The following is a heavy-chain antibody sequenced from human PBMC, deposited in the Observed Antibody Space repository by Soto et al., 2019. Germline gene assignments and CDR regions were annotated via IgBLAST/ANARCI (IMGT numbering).Heavy chain of an antibody. D-gene: IGHD5-18*01. Sequence: ASVKVSCKVSGYTLTELSMHWVRQAPGKGLEWMGGFDPEDGETVYAQKFQGRVTMTEDTSTDTAYMELSSLRSEDTAVYYCATGTRYSYGYDRDYWGQGTLVTVSS. J-gene: IGHJ4*02. CDR3: ATGTRYSYGYDRDY. CDR2: FDPEDGET. V-gene: IGHV1-24*01. CDR1: GYTLTELS.